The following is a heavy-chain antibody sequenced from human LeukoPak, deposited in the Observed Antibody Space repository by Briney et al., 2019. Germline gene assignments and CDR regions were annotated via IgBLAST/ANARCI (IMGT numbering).Heavy chain of an antibody. J-gene: IGHJ4*02. V-gene: IGHV4-34*09. CDR3: ARNYYGSGSPSFDY. CDR2: INHSGST. Sequence: SETLSLTCAVYGGSFSGYYWSWIRQPPGKGLEWIGEINHSGSTNYNPSLKSRVTISVDTSKNQFSLKLSSVTAADTAVYYCARNYYGSGSPSFDYWGQGTLVTVSS. CDR1: GGSFSGYY. D-gene: IGHD3-10*01.